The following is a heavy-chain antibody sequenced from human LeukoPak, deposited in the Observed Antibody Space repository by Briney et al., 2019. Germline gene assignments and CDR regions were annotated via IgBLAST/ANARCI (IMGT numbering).Heavy chain of an antibody. D-gene: IGHD2-2*01. Sequence: GESLRIPCKGSGYSFTRYWIGWVRQMPGKGLEWMGIIYPDDSDTRYSPSFQGQVTISADKSISTAYLQWSSLKASDTAMYYCARHGGDCSSTSCYFTSWGQGTLVTVSS. CDR2: IYPDDSDT. CDR3: ARHGGDCSSTSCYFTS. CDR1: GYSFTRYW. J-gene: IGHJ5*02. V-gene: IGHV5-51*01.